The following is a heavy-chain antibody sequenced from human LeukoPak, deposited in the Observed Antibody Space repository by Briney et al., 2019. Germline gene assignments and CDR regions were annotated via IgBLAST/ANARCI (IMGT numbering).Heavy chain of an antibody. CDR3: ARRVGGMMSDYFDY. V-gene: IGHV5-51*01. Sequence: GESLKISCKGSGYNFTIYWIGWVRQMPGRGLEWMGITYPDDSDTRYSPSFQGQVTISADKSISTAYLQWSSLKASDTAMYYCARRVGGMMSDYFDYWGQGTLVTVSS. J-gene: IGHJ4*02. D-gene: IGHD3-10*01. CDR1: GYNFTIYW. CDR2: TYPDDSDT.